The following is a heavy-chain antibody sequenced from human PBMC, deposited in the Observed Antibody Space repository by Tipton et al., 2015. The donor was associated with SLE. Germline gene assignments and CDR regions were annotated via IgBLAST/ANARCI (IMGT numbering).Heavy chain of an antibody. V-gene: IGHV4-38-2*01. J-gene: IGHJ3*02. CDR1: GYSISSGYY. Sequence: LRLSCDVYGYSISSGYYWAWIRQPPGKGLEWIGSISHSGNTYYNPSLKSRVTISVDTSKNQFSLKLSSVTAADTAVYYCARSPYYYDSSGYYFAFDIWGQGTMVTVPS. D-gene: IGHD3-22*01. CDR2: ISHSGNT. CDR3: ARSPYYYDSSGYYFAFDI.